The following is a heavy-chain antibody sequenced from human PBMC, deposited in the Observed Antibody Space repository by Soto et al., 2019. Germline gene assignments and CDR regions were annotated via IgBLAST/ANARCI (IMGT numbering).Heavy chain of an antibody. CDR3: ASYYYDSSGYSTFDY. CDR2: INPNSGGT. J-gene: IGHJ4*02. V-gene: IGHV1-2*02. Sequence: EASVKVSCKASGYTFTGYYMHWVRQAPGQGLEWMGWINPNSGGTNYAQKFQGRVTMTRDTSISTAYMELSRLRSDNTAVYYCASYYYDSSGYSTFDYWGQGTLVTVSS. D-gene: IGHD3-22*01. CDR1: GYTFTGYY.